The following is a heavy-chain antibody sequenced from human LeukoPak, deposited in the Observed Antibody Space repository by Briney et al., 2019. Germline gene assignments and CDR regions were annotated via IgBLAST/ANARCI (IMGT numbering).Heavy chain of an antibody. CDR1: GYSISSGYY. J-gene: IGHJ4*02. D-gene: IGHD1-26*01. CDR2: IYYSGST. V-gene: IGHV4-38-2*01. CDR3: ARRGHSGSYYTFDS. Sequence: SETLSLTCAVSGYSISSGYYWGWIRPSPGKGLEWIGSIYYSGSTYYNPSLKSRVTISVDTSKKQFSLKLSSVTAADTAVYYCARRGHSGSYYTFDSWGQGTLVTVSS.